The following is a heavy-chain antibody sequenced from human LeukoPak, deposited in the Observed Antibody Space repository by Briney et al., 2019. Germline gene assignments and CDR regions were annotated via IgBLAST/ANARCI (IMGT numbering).Heavy chain of an antibody. CDR2: IYYSGST. J-gene: IGHJ4*02. CDR1: GGSISSYY. CDR3: ARGGGSSGYFDY. V-gene: IGHV4-59*01. D-gene: IGHD3-22*01. Sequence: SETLSLACTVSGGSISSYYWSWIRQPPGKGLEWIGYIYYSGSTNYNPPLKSRVTISVDTSKNQFSLKLSSVTAADAAVYYCARGGGSSGYFDYWGQGTLVTVSS.